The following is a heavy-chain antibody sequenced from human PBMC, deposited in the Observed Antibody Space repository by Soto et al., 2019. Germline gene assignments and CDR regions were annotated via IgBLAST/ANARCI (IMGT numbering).Heavy chain of an antibody. J-gene: IGHJ6*03. V-gene: IGHV6-1*01. CDR1: GDSVSSSIAA. CDR2: TYYRSKWYI. CDR3: ARGSWDDVTGHYYMDV. D-gene: IGHD1-1*01. Sequence: PSQTLSLTCDISGDSVSSSIAAWNWIRQTPSRGLEWLGRTYYRSKWYINYAVSVKSRITVNPDTSKNQFPLQLNSVTPEDTAVYYCARGSWDDVTGHYYMDVWGKVTTVTVSS.